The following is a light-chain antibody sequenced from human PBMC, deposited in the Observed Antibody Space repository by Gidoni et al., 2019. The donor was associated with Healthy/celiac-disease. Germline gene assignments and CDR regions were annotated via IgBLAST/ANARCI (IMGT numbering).Light chain of an antibody. CDR3: QQYYSTRT. J-gene: IGKJ1*01. Sequence: DIVMTLSPGSLAVSLGARATINCKSSQSVLYSSNNKNYLAWYQQKPGQPPKLLIYWASTRESGVPDRFRGSGSGTDFTLTISSLQAEDVAVYYCQQYYSTRTFGQGTKVEIK. CDR2: WAS. CDR1: QSVLYSSNNKNY. V-gene: IGKV4-1*01.